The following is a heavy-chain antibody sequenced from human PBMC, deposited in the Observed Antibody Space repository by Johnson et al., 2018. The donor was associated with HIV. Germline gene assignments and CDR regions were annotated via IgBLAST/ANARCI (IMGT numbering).Heavy chain of an antibody. CDR2: IYCGGST. J-gene: IGHJ3*02. Sequence: VQLVESGGGLVQPGGSLRLSCAASGFTVSSNYMSWVRQAPGKGLEWVSDIYCGGSTYYGDSVKGRFTISRNNSKNTLYLQMNSLRAEDTAVYYCARSPEGDAFDIWGQGTMVTVSS. CDR3: ARSPEGDAFDI. V-gene: IGHV3-66*02. CDR1: GFTVSSNY.